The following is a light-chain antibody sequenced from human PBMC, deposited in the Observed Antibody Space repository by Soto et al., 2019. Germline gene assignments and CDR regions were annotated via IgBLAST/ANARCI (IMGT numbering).Light chain of an antibody. CDR3: QQYGSYPFT. Sequence: DIQMTQSPSTLSASVGDRVTITCRASQSISNWLAWYQQKPGKAPKLLVYMASTLEGGVPSRFSGSASGTEFALTISSLQPDDCATYFCQQYGSYPFTFGPGTKVDIK. CDR1: QSISNW. CDR2: MAS. J-gene: IGKJ3*01. V-gene: IGKV1-5*03.